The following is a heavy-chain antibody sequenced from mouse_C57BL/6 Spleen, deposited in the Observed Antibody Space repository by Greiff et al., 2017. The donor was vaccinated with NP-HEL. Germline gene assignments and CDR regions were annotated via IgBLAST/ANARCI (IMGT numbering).Heavy chain of an antibody. Sequence: EVKVIESGPGMVKPSQSLSLTCTVTGYSITSGYDWHWIRHFPGNKLEWMGYISYSGSTNYNPSLKSRISITHDTSKNHFFLKLNSVTTEDTATYYCARGTGPYYFDYWGQGTTLTVSS. J-gene: IGHJ2*01. D-gene: IGHD4-1*01. CDR3: ARGTGPYYFDY. CDR2: ISYSGST. CDR1: GYSITSGYD. V-gene: IGHV3-1*01.